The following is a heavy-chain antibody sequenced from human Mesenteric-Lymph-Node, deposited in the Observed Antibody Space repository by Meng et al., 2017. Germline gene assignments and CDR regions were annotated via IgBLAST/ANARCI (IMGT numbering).Heavy chain of an antibody. CDR2: INYSGST. Sequence: QLQESHRGRLTRTGARSLSCPVFGRATSSVNWWRWVRQPPGTGLELFGEINYSGSTNYNPSLKSRVTISVDTSKNQFSLKLSSVTAADTAVYYCARGLVRGVIIINWFDPWGQGTLVTVSS. V-gene: IGHV4-4*02. D-gene: IGHD3-10*01. CDR1: GRATSSVNW. CDR3: ARGLVRGVIIINWFDP. J-gene: IGHJ5*02.